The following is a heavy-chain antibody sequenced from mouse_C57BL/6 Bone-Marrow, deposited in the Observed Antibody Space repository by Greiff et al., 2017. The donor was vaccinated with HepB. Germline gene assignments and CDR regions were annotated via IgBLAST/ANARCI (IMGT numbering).Heavy chain of an antibody. CDR2: IYPGNGDT. D-gene: IGHD1-1*01. J-gene: IGHJ2*01. V-gene: IGHV1-82*01. Sequence: VQLQQSGPELVKPGASVKISCKASGYAFSSSWMNWVKQRPGKGLEWIGRIYPGNGDTNYNGKFKGKATLTADKSSSTAYMQLSSLTSEDSAVYFCALYGSSYLDYWGQGTTLTVSS. CDR3: ALYGSSYLDY. CDR1: GYAFSSSW.